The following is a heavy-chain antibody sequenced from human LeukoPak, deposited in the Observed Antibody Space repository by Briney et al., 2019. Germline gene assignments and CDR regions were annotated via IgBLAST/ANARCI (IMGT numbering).Heavy chain of an antibody. J-gene: IGHJ3*02. CDR3: ARVALSLDAFDI. CDR1: GYTFTSYY. D-gene: IGHD2/OR15-2a*01. CDR2: INPSGGST. Sequence: ASVKVSCKASGYTFTSYYMHWVRQAPGQGLEWMGIINPSGGSTSYAQKFQGRVTVTRDTSTSTVYMELSSLRSEDTAVYYCARVALSLDAFDIWGQGTMVTVSS. V-gene: IGHV1-46*01.